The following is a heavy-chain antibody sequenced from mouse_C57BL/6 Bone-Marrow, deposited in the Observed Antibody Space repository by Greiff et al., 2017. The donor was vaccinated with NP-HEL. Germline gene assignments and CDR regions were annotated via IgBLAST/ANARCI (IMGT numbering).Heavy chain of an antibody. Sequence: EVKLMESGGGLVQSGRSLRLSCATSGFTFSDFYMEWVRQAPGKGLEWIAASRNKANDYTTEYSASVKGRFIGSRDTSQSILYLQMNALRAEDTAIYYCARGYGNSYYAMDYWGQGTSVTVSS. CDR1: GFTFSDFY. D-gene: IGHD2-1*01. CDR2: SRNKANDYTT. CDR3: ARGYGNSYYAMDY. J-gene: IGHJ4*01. V-gene: IGHV7-1*01.